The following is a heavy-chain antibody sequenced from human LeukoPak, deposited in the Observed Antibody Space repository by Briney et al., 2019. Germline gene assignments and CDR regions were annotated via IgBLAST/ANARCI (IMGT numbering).Heavy chain of an antibody. CDR2: ISSGSRTI. D-gene: IGHD1-20*01. J-gene: IGHJ4*02. CDR3: ARESITGHRDFDY. CDR1: GFAFSSYS. Sequence: PGGSLRLSCAASGFAFSSYSMNWVRQAQGRGLEWISYISSGSRTIYYADSVKGRFTISRDNGDNSLYLLLNSLRADDTAVYFCARESITGHRDFDYWGQGTLITVSS. V-gene: IGHV3-48*01.